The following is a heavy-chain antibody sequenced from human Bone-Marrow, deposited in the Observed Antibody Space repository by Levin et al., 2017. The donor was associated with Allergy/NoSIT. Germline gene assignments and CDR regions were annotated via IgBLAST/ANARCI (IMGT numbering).Heavy chain of an antibody. CDR1: GFTFSNAW. D-gene: IGHD3-10*01. CDR3: ARLLEELGTAYYYGMDV. CDR2: IRRISDGGTT. V-gene: IGHV3-15*01. Sequence: GGSLRLSCAVSGFTFSNAWMSWVRQAPGKGLEWVGRIRRISDGGTTDYAAPAKGGFTISRDDSKNTLYLEMNSLKAEDTAVYYCARLLEELGTAYYYGMDVWGQGTTVTVSS. J-gene: IGHJ6*02.